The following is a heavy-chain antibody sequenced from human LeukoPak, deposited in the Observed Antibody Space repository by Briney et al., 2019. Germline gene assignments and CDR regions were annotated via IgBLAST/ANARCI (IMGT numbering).Heavy chain of an antibody. J-gene: IGHJ4*02. Sequence: GGSLRLSCAASGFTFSSYSMNWVRQAPGKGLEWVSSISSSGTYIYYTDSVKGRFTISRDNAKNSLYPQMNSLRAEDTAVYYCARDALAAAGTGAGYWGQGTLVTVSS. D-gene: IGHD6-13*01. V-gene: IGHV3-21*01. CDR2: ISSSGTYI. CDR3: ARDALAAAGTGAGY. CDR1: GFTFSSYS.